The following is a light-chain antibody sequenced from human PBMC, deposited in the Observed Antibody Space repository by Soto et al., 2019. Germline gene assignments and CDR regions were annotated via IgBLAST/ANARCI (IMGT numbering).Light chain of an antibody. CDR1: QSVSSY. CDR2: DAS. V-gene: IGKV3-11*01. CDR3: QHRSNWPLT. Sequence: IVLTQSPAPLSLSPGERATLSCRASQSVSSYLAWYQQKPGQAPRLLIYDASNRATGIPARFSGSGSGTDCTLTISSLEPEDVAVYYCQHRSNWPLTLGGGTKVDIK. J-gene: IGKJ4*01.